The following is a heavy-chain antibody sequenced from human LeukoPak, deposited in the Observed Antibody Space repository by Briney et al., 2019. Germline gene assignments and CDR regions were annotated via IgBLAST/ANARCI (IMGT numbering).Heavy chain of an antibody. J-gene: IGHJ4*02. CDR3: ARNMITFGGVNGFDY. CDR1: GGSISSYY. D-gene: IGHD3-16*01. V-gene: IGHV4-59*01. CDR2: IYYSGST. Sequence: ETLSLTCTVSGGSISSYYWSWIRQPPGKGLEWIGYIYYSGSTNYNPSLKSRVTISVDTSKNQFSLKLSSVTAADTAVYYCARNMITFGGVNGFDYWGQGTLVTVSS.